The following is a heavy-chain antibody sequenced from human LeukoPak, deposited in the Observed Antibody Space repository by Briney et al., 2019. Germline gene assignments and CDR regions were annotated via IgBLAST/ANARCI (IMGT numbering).Heavy chain of an antibody. CDR1: GFAFSKYA. D-gene: IGHD2-2*01. V-gene: IGHV3-64D*06. Sequence: GGSLRVSCSASGFAFSKYATHWVRQAPGKGLEYVAGINSNGGSTFYADSVKGRFTMSGDNSKNTLYLQMSSLGAEDTAVYYCVKGTSTKYYYYGMDVWGQGTTVTVSS. J-gene: IGHJ6*02. CDR3: VKGTSTKYYYYGMDV. CDR2: INSNGGST.